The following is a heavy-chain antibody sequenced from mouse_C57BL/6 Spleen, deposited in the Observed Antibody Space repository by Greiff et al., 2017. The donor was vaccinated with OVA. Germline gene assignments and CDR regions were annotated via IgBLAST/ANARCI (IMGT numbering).Heavy chain of an antibody. D-gene: IGHD2-5*01. Sequence: VQLQQSGAELVKPGASVKISCKASGYAFSSYWMNWVKQRPGKGLEWIGQIYPGDGDTNYNGKFKGKATLTADKSSSTAYMQLSSLTSEDSAVYICAREGSNLYYAMDYWGQGTSVTVSS. V-gene: IGHV1-80*01. CDR2: IYPGDGDT. CDR1: GYAFSSYW. CDR3: AREGSNLYYAMDY. J-gene: IGHJ4*01.